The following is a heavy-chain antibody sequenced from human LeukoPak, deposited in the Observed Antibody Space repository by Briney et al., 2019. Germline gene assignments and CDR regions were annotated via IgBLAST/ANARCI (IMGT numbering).Heavy chain of an antibody. D-gene: IGHD6-13*01. J-gene: IGHJ4*02. CDR1: GFTFSSYA. Sequence: PRGSLRLSCAASGFTFSSYAMSWVRQAPGKGLDWVSTISSSAGSTYYADSVKGRFTISRDNSKKTLYLQMNSLRAEDTAVYYCAKGGSVSSSWYTYDYWGQGTLVTVSS. CDR2: ISSSAGST. V-gene: IGHV3-23*01. CDR3: AKGGSVSSSWYTYDY.